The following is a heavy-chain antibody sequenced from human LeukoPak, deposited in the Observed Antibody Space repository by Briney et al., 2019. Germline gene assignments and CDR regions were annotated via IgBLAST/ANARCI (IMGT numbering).Heavy chain of an antibody. D-gene: IGHD3-16*02. CDR2: FSDSGDTT. Sequence: GGSLRLSCAASGFTFSSYAISWVRQAPGKGLEWVSGFSDSGDTTYYADSVKGRFTISRDNSKNTLYLQMNSLRAEDTAVYYCAKEDKYGAYRYNLFDYWGQGTLVTVSS. V-gene: IGHV3-23*01. J-gene: IGHJ4*02. CDR3: AKEDKYGAYRYNLFDY. CDR1: GFTFSSYA.